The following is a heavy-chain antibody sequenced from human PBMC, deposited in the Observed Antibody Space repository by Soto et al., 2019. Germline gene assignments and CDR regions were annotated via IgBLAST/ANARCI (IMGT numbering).Heavy chain of an antibody. CDR3: ARSTGYHGSGSYSFDY. V-gene: IGHV4-34*01. Sequence: SETLSITCAVYGVSFSCYYLSWIRQHPGKGLEWIGSIYYSGTTYYNPSLKSRVTMSVDTSMNQFSLKLSSVTAADAAVYYCARSTGYHGSGSYSFDYWGQGTLVTVSS. D-gene: IGHD3-10*01. CDR2: IYYSGTT. CDR1: GVSFSCYY. J-gene: IGHJ4*02.